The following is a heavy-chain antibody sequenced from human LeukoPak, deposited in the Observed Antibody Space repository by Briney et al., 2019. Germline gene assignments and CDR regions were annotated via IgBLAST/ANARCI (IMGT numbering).Heavy chain of an antibody. CDR3: ARDHYDVWSGYYSADYYYSMHV. CDR1: GFTFSDYY. Sequence: AGGSLRLSCAASGFTFSDYYMSWIRQAPGKGLEWVSYISSSGSTIYYADSVKGRFTISRDNAKNSLYLQMNSLRAEDTAVYYCARDHYDVWSGYYSADYYYSMHVWGKGTTVTLSS. V-gene: IGHV3-11*01. D-gene: IGHD3-3*01. J-gene: IGHJ6*03. CDR2: ISSSGSTI.